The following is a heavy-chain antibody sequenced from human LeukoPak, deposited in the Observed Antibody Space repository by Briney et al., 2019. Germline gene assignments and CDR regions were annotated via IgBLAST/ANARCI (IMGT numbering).Heavy chain of an antibody. CDR1: GYTFSNYG. V-gene: IGHV1-18*04. J-gene: IGHJ4*02. Sequence: ASVKVSCKASGYTFSNYGISWVRQAPGLGLEWVGWTSYNGNTNYAQKFQDRVTMTTDTSTTTAYMELRSLESDDTAVYYCARHSGSGWQALGYWGQGTLVTVSS. CDR3: ARHSGSGWQALGY. D-gene: IGHD6-19*01. CDR2: TSYNGNT.